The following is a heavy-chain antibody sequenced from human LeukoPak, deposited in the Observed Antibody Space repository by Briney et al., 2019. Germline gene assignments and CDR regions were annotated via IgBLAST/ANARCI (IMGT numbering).Heavy chain of an antibody. D-gene: IGHD4-17*01. Sequence: PSQTLSLTCTVSGGSISSGGYYWSWIRQHPGKGLEWIGYIYYSGSTYYNPSLKSRVTISVDTSKNQFSLKLSSVTAADTAVYYCARGGSYGDYRWFDPWGQGTLVTVSS. CDR1: GGSISSGGYY. CDR3: ARGGSYGDYRWFDP. CDR2: IYYSGST. J-gene: IGHJ5*02. V-gene: IGHV4-31*03.